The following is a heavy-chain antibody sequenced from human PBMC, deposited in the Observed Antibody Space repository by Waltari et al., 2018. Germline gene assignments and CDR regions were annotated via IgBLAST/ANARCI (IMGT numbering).Heavy chain of an antibody. Sequence: QVQLVQSGAEVKKPGASVKVSCKASGYTFTSYYMHWVRQAPGQGLEWMGIITPIGGNTIYTQKFQGRVTMTRDMSTSTVYMELSSLRSEDTAVYYCARGGYSSVSDAFNVWGQGTMVTVSS. CDR1: GYTFTSYY. CDR2: ITPIGGNT. D-gene: IGHD6-19*01. CDR3: ARGGYSSVSDAFNV. V-gene: IGHV1-46*01. J-gene: IGHJ3*01.